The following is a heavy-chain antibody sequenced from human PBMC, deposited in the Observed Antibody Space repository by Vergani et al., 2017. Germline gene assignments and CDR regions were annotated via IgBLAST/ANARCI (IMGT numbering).Heavy chain of an antibody. CDR2: IYYSGST. D-gene: IGHD3-3*01. J-gene: IGHJ4*02. V-gene: IGHV4-59*12. CDR3: ARGWVHGVVMEY. CDR1: GGSISSYY. Sequence: QVQLQESGPGLVKPSETLSLTCTVSGGSISSYYWSWIRQPPGTGLEWIGYIYYSGSTNYNPSLKSRVTISVDTSKNQFSRKLSSVTAADTAVYYWARGWVHGVVMEYWGQGTLVTVSS.